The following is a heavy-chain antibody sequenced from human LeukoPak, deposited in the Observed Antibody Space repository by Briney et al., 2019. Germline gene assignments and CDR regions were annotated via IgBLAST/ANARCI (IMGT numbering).Heavy chain of an antibody. J-gene: IGHJ6*02. V-gene: IGHV5-51*01. CDR2: IYPGDSDT. CDR3: ARLFKESGFDWLLSDYYYYGMDV. CDR1: GYSFTSYW. D-gene: IGHD3-9*01. Sequence: GESLKISCKGSGYSFTSYWIGWVRQMPGKGLEWMGIIYPGDSDTRYSPSFQGQVTISADKSISTAYLQWSSLKASDTAMYYCARLFKESGFDWLLSDYYYYGMDVWGQGTTVTVSS.